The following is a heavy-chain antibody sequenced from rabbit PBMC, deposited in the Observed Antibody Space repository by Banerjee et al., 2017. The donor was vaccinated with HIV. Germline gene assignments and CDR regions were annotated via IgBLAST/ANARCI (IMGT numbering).Heavy chain of an antibody. CDR1: GFSFSSSYW. V-gene: IGHV1S45*01. J-gene: IGHJ4*01. CDR3: ARGSSYNL. D-gene: IGHD8-1*01. CDR2: IYTGGIGST. Sequence: QEQLVESGGGLVQPEGSLTLTCKASGFSFSSSYWICWVRQAPGKGLEWIACIYTGGIGSTYYASWAKGRFTISKTSSTTVTLQMTSLTAADTATYFCARGSSYNLWGPGTLVTVS.